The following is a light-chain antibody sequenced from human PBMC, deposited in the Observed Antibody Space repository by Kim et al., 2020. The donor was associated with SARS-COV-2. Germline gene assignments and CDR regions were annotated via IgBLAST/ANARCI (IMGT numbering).Light chain of an antibody. V-gene: IGKV4-1*01. CDR1: QSVLYSSNNKNY. CDR2: WAS. Sequence: DIVMTQSPDSLAVSLGERATINCKSSQSVLYSSNNKNYLAWYQQKPGQPPKLLIYWASTRESGVPDRFSGSGSGKDFTLTISSLQAEDVAVYCCQQYYSTPLTFGGGTKLEI. CDR3: QQYYSTPLT. J-gene: IGKJ4*01.